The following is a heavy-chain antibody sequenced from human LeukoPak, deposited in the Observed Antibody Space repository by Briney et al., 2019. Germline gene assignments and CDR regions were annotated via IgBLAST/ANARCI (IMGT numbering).Heavy chain of an antibody. J-gene: IGHJ6*03. CDR2: INTNTGNP. D-gene: IGHD1-20*01. Sequence: ASVKVSCKASGYTFTSYAMNWVRQAPGQGLEWMGWINTNTGNPTYAQGFTGRFVFSLDTSVSTAYLQISSLKAEDTAVYYCASYPRGLTGTGALIPYYYYMDVWGKGTTVTVSS. V-gene: IGHV7-4-1*02. CDR3: ASYPRGLTGTGALIPYYYYMDV. CDR1: GYTFTSYA.